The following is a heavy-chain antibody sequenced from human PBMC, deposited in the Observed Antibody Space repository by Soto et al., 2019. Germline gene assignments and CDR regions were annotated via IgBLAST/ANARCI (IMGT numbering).Heavy chain of an antibody. Sequence: SETLSLTCTVSGGSISSYYWSWIRQPPGKGLEWIGYIYYSGSTNYNPSLKSRVTISVDTSKNQFSLKLSSVTAADTAVYYCAREMDSSRWFDPWGPGTLVTVSS. V-gene: IGHV4-59*01. CDR1: GGSISSYY. CDR3: AREMDSSRWFDP. D-gene: IGHD6-13*01. J-gene: IGHJ5*02. CDR2: IYYSGST.